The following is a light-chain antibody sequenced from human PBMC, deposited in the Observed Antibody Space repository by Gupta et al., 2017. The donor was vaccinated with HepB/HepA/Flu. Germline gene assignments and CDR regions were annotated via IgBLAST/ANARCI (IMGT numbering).Light chain of an antibody. Sequence: DIEMTQSPSSLSASVGDRVTNTCQASQDINYHLNWYHQKPGRAPKLLIYDAAYVETGVPSRFSGSGSGTHFTFAINSRQPEDFATYCCQQENHLPCALGQPTKLHI. J-gene: IGKJ2*01. V-gene: IGKV1-33*01. CDR2: DAA. CDR1: QDINYH. CDR3: QQENHLPCA.